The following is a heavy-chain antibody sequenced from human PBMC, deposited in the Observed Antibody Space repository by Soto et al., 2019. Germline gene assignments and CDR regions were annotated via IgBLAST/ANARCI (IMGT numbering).Heavy chain of an antibody. V-gene: IGHV4-30-4*01. J-gene: IGHJ3*02. CDR2: IYYSGST. Sequence: SETLSLTCTVSGGSISSGDYYWSWIRQPPGKGLDWIGYIYYSGSTYYNPSLKSRVTISVDTSKNQFSLKLSSVTAADTAVYYCARGITIAAAATARRAFDIWGQGTMVTVSS. CDR1: GGSISSGDYY. D-gene: IGHD6-13*01. CDR3: ARGITIAAAATARRAFDI.